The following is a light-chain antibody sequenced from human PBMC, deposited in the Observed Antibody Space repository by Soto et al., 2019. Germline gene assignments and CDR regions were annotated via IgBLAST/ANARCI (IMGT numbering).Light chain of an antibody. CDR1: QSVSSSY. CDR3: QQYGSSPPYT. V-gene: IGKV3-20*01. Sequence: EIVLTQSPGTLSLSPGERATLSCRASQSVSSSYLAWYQQKPGQAPRLLIYGASSRATGIPDRFSGSGSGTDFTLTISRREPEDFAVYYCQQYGSSPPYTFGQGTKLEIQ. CDR2: GAS. J-gene: IGKJ2*01.